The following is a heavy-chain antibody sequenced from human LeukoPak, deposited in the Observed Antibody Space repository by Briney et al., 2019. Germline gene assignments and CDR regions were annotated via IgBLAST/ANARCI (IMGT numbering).Heavy chain of an antibody. J-gene: IGHJ4*02. CDR3: AKEGSGWYYLDY. D-gene: IGHD6-19*01. V-gene: IGHV3-30*02. Sequence: GVSLRLSCAASGFRFSRYDIHWVRQAPGKGLEWVTFIESDGTKEYYADSVKGRFTISRDNSKNTVYVQMNTLRAEDTAVYYCAKEGSGWYYLDYWGQGTVVTVSS. CDR1: GFRFSRYD. CDR2: IESDGTKE.